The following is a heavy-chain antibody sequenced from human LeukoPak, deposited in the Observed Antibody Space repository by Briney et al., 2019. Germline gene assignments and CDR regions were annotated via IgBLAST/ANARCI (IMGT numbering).Heavy chain of an antibody. J-gene: IGHJ4*02. Sequence: ASVKVSCKASGGTFSSYAISWVRQASGQGLEWMGGIIPIFGTANYAQKFQGRVTITADKSTSTAYMELSSLRSEDTAVYYCASQGTTDLSNDYWGQGTLVTVSS. CDR3: ASQGTTDLSNDY. D-gene: IGHD4-17*01. V-gene: IGHV1-69*06. CDR1: GGTFSSYA. CDR2: IIPIFGTA.